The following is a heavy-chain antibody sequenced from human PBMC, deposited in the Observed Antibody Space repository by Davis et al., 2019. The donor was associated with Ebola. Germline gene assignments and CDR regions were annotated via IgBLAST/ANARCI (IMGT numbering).Heavy chain of an antibody. V-gene: IGHV4-34*01. Sequence: SETLSLTCAVYGGSFSGYYWSWIRQPPGKGLEWMGEINHHGTTSYNPSLKSRVSMSVDTSKKQFSLKVTSVTAADMAVYYCARGLFWSGLDVWGQGTTVTVSS. J-gene: IGHJ6*02. CDR3: ARGLFWSGLDV. D-gene: IGHD1-1*01. CDR1: GGSFSGYY. CDR2: INHHGTT.